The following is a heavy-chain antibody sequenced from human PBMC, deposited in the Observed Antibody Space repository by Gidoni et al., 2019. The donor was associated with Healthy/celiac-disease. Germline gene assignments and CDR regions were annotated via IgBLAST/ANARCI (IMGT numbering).Heavy chain of an antibody. CDR3: ARSRYSSSWDFDY. CDR1: GGTFSSYA. Sequence: QVQLVQSGAEVKKPGSSVKVSCKASGGTFSSYAISWVRQAPGQGLEWMGRISPILGIANYAQKFQGRVTITADKSTSTAYMELSSLRSEDTAVYYCARSRYSSSWDFDYWGQGTLVTVSS. D-gene: IGHD6-13*01. J-gene: IGHJ4*02. CDR2: ISPILGIA. V-gene: IGHV1-69*04.